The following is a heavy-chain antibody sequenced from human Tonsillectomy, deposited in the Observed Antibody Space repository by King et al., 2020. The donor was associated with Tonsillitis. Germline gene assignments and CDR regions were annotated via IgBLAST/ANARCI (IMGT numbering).Heavy chain of an antibody. V-gene: IGHV3-23*04. CDR3: AKESVAGTVIGDRFDP. CDR1: GFTFSSYA. D-gene: IGHD6-19*01. J-gene: IGHJ5*02. Sequence: VQLVESGGGLVQPGGSLRLSCAASGFTFSSYAMTWVRQAPGKGLEWVSSLSGTGVSTYYADSVKGRFTISRDNSKTTLYLQMSSLKAEDTDVYYCAKESVAGTVIGDRFDPWGQGTLVRVPS. CDR2: LSGTGVST.